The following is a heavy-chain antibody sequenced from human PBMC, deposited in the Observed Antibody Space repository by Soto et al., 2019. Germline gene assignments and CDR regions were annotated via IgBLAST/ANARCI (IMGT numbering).Heavy chain of an antibody. Sequence: GGSLRLSCAASGFSIGSYALSWVRQAPGKGLEWVSTISGSDGKTFYADSVKGRFSISRDTSQNTLYLQMNSLRADDTAIYCCARWSYLDYWGQGTRVTVSS. CDR2: ISGSDGKT. CDR3: ARWSYLDY. CDR1: GFSIGSYA. J-gene: IGHJ4*02. D-gene: IGHD3-3*01. V-gene: IGHV3-23*01.